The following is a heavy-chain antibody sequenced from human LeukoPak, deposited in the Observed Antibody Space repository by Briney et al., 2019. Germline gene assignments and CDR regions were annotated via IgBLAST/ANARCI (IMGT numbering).Heavy chain of an antibody. J-gene: IGHJ4*02. CDR1: GGSFSGYY. CDR3: ARRGMIVVVCFDY. CDR2: INHSGST. V-gene: IGHV4-34*01. D-gene: IGHD3-22*01. Sequence: PSETLSLTCAVYGGSFSGYYWSWIRQPPGKGLEWIGEINHSGSTNYNPSPKSRVTISVDTSKNQFSLKLRSVTAADTAVYYCARRGMIVVVCFDYWGQGTLATVS.